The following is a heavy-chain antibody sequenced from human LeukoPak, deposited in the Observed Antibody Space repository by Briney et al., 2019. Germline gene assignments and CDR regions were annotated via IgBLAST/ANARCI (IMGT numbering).Heavy chain of an antibody. CDR1: GASIGSYY. V-gene: IGHV4-59*08. CDR3: TRHDVVAVIGHGMAV. D-gene: IGHD2-21*01. CDR2: ISQNGYT. J-gene: IGHJ6*02. Sequence: SETLSLTCTVSGASIGSYYWSWIRQPPGKGLEWIGYISQNGYTKYTPSLKSRVTISRDTSENQFSLILSSVTAADTAIYYCTRHDVVAVIGHGMAVWGQGTLVTVSS.